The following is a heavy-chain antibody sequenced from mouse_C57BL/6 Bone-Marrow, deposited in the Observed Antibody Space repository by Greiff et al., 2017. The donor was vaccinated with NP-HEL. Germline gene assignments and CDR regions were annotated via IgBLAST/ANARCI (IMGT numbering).Heavy chain of an antibody. CDR1: GYTFTSYG. Sequence: VQLVESGAELARPGASVKLSCKASGYTFTSYGISWVKQRTGQGLEWIGEIYPRSGNTYYNEKFKGKATLTADKSSSTAYMELRSLTSEDSAVYFCARYAPLIYYGSHYWYFDVWGTGTTVTVSS. J-gene: IGHJ1*03. V-gene: IGHV1-81*01. CDR2: IYPRSGNT. CDR3: ARYAPLIYYGSHYWYFDV. D-gene: IGHD1-1*01.